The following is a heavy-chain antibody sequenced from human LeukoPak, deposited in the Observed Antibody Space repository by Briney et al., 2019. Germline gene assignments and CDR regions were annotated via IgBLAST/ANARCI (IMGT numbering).Heavy chain of an antibody. D-gene: IGHD6-13*01. J-gene: IGHJ4*02. V-gene: IGHV3-33*01. CDR3: ARDGGRDSTYWYYY. CDR1: GFIFSRYT. Sequence: GGSLRLSCAASGFIFSRYTMQWVRQAPGKGLEWVAVIWYDGSNKYYADSVKGRFTISRDNSKNTLYLQMNSLRVEDTAVYYCARDGGRDSTYWYYYWGQGTLVTVSS. CDR2: IWYDGSNK.